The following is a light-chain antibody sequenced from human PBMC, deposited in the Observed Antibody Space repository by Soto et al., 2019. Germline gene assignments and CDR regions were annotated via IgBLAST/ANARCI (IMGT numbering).Light chain of an antibody. J-gene: IGKJ3*01. CDR3: QQYYLVPFT. V-gene: IGKV3-15*01. Sequence: LVMTQSPAPLSVSPGECFTLSCRANQGIGDTLAWYQHKPGQAPRLLIYDTSTRATGVPARFSGSGSGTDFTLTINGLQADDVAVYYCQQYYLVPFTFGPGTKVDIK. CDR1: QGIGDT. CDR2: DTS.